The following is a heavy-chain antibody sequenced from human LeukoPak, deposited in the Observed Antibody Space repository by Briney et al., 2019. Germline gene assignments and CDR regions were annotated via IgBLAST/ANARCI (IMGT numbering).Heavy chain of an antibody. CDR1: GFTFNSCA. D-gene: IGHD5-12*01. CDR2: ITGSGSSK. CDR3: ERDGLWGYSGYDDPFDY. J-gene: IGHJ4*02. V-gene: IGHV3-23*01. Sequence: PGGSLRLSCAASGFTFNSCAMSWVRQAPGKGLEWVAAITGSGSSKYYADSVKGRFTISRDNSKNTLYLQMNSLRAEDTAVYYCERDGLWGYSGYDDPFDYWGQGTLVTVSS.